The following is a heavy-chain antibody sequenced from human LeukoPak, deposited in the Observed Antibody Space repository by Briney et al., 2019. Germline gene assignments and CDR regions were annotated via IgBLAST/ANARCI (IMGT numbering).Heavy chain of an antibody. CDR3: ARGATVTTPYYYGMDV. CDR2: IYYSGST. J-gene: IGHJ6*02. CDR1: GGSVSSGSYY. V-gene: IGHV4-61*01. D-gene: IGHD4-17*01. Sequence: SETLSLTCTVSGGSVSSGSYYWSWVRQPPGKGLEWIGYIYYSGSTNYNPSLKSRVTISVDTSKNQFSLKLSSVTAADTAVYYCARGATVTTPYYYGMDVWGQGTTVTVSS.